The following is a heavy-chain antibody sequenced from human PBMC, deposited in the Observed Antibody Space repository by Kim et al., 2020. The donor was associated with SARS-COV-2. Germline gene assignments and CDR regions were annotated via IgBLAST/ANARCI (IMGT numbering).Heavy chain of an antibody. J-gene: IGHJ6*02. CDR2: MNPNSGNT. CDR3: ARPRYFDWLSSSYYYYYYGMYV. V-gene: IGHV1-8*01. D-gene: IGHD3-9*01. CDR1: GYTFTSYD. Sequence: ASVKVSCKASGYTFTSYDINWVRQATGQGLEWMGWMNPNSGNTGYAQKFQGRVTMTRNTSISTAYMELSSLRSEDTAVYYCARPRYFDWLSSSYYYYYYGMYVWGQETTVTVSS.